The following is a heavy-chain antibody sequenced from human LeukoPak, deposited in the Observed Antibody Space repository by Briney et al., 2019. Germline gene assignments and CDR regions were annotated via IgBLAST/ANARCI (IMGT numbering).Heavy chain of an antibody. CDR2: ILYDGSNQ. CDR3: ARDISVAGSTTCDY. D-gene: IGHD3-3*02. V-gene: IGHV3-30*19. CDR1: GFTFSSYG. Sequence: PGGSLRLSCAASGFTFSSYGMHWVRQAPGKGLEWVAVILYDGSNQYYADSVKGRFTISRDNSKNTLYLQINSLRAEDTAVYYCARDISVAGSTTCDYWGQGTLVTVSS. J-gene: IGHJ4*02.